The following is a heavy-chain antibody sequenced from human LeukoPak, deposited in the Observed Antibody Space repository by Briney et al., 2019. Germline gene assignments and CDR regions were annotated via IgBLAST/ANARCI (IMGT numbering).Heavy chain of an antibody. Sequence: GGSLRLSCAASGFTFSAYWMHWVRQAPGKGLVWVSRVKYDGSTTTYADSVKGRFIISRDNAKNTLFLQMNSLRVEDTAVYYCASAYTYVRLGDHWGQGTLVTVSS. CDR2: VKYDGSTT. CDR1: GFTFSAYW. V-gene: IGHV3-74*01. J-gene: IGHJ4*02. CDR3: ASAYTYVRLGDH. D-gene: IGHD3-16*01.